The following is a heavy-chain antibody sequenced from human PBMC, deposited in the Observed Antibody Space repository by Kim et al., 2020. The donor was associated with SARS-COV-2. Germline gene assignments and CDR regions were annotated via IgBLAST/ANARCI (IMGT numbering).Heavy chain of an antibody. CDR2: ISSSSSYI. CDR3: ARNRGYCSSTSCYIAIAFDI. Sequence: GGSLRLSCAASGFTFSSYSMNWVRQAPGKGLEWVSSISSSSSYIYYADSVKGRFTISRDNAKNSLYLQMNSLRAEDTAVYYCARNRGYCSSTSCYIAIAFDIWGQGTMVTVSS. V-gene: IGHV3-21*01. J-gene: IGHJ3*02. D-gene: IGHD2-2*02. CDR1: GFTFSSYS.